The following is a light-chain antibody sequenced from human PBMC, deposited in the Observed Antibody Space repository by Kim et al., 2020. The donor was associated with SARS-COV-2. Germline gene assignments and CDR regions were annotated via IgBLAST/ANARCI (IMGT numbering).Light chain of an antibody. CDR3: QQSYSTPPT. V-gene: IGKV1-39*01. Sequence: DIQMTQSPSSLSASVGDRVTITCRASQSISRFFNWYQQKPGEAPTLLIYGASRLQSGVPSRFSGSGSGTEFTLTISSLQPEDFATYYCQQSYSTPPTFGQGTKVDIK. J-gene: IGKJ1*01. CDR2: GAS. CDR1: QSISRF.